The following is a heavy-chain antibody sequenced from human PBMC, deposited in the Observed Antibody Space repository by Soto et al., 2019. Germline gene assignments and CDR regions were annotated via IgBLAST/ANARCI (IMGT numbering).Heavy chain of an antibody. CDR2: ISGSGGST. J-gene: IGHJ4*02. V-gene: IGHV3-23*01. D-gene: IGHD2-21*02. Sequence: EVQLLESGGGLVQPGGSLRLSCAASGFTFSSYAMSWVRQAPGQGLERVSAISGSGGSTYYADSVKGRFTISRDNSKNTLYLQMNSLRAEDTAVYYCAKDSEYQVDCYNPLCYFDYWGQGTLVTVSS. CDR1: GFTFSSYA. CDR3: AKDSEYQVDCYNPLCYFDY.